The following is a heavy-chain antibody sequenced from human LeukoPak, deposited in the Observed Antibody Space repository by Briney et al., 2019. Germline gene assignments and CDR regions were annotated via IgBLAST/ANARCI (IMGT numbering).Heavy chain of an antibody. CDR1: GFTFSSYA. D-gene: IGHD6-19*01. V-gene: IGHV3-23*01. CDR2: ISGSGGST. CDR3: ARVPYSSGWFGAFDI. J-gene: IGHJ3*02. Sequence: GGSLRLSCAASGFTFSSYAMSWIRQAPGKGLEWVSAISGSGGSTYYADSVKGRFTISRDNSKNTQYLQMNSLRAEDTAVYYCARVPYSSGWFGAFDIWGQGTMVTVSS.